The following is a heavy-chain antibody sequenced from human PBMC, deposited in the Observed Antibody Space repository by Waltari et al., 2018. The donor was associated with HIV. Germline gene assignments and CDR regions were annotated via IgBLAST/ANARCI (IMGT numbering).Heavy chain of an antibody. D-gene: IGHD6-13*01. J-gene: IGHJ6*02. V-gene: IGHV3-23*01. CDR3: VKEYQYSHSWYSYYGMDV. Sequence: EVQVLESGGALVQPGGSLRLSCAASGFTFSNYGMSWVRQAPGKGVEWVSTISGSGGSTDYADSVKGRFTVSRDNSKNTLYLQMNSLRAEDTAVYFCVKEYQYSHSWYSYYGMDVWGQGTTVTVSS. CDR1: GFTFSNYG. CDR2: ISGSGGST.